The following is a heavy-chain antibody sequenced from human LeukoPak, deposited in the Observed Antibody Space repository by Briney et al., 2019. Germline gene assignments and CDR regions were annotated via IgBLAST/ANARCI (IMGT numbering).Heavy chain of an antibody. V-gene: IGHV4-39*01. CDR2: IYYSGST. J-gene: IGHJ3*02. CDR3: ARSELQGRDI. D-gene: IGHD3-10*01. CDR1: GGSISSSSYY. Sequence: SETLSLTCTVSGGSISSSSYYWGWIRQPPGKGLEWIGSIYYSGSTNYNPSLKSRVSISADMSKIRFSLKLSSVTAADTAVYYCARSELQGRDIWGQGTMVTVSS.